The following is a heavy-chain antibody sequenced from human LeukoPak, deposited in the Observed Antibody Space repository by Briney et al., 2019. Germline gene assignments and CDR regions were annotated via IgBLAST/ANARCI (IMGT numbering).Heavy chain of an antibody. V-gene: IGHV4-39*01. Sequence: GWIRQPPGKGLEWIGSIYYSGSTYYNPSLKSRVTISVDTSKNQFSLKLSSVTAADTAVYYCARHSPPSRYSVSVLYYFDYWGQGTLVTVSS. D-gene: IGHD5/OR15-5a*01. J-gene: IGHJ4*02. CDR3: ARHSPPSRYSVSVLYYFDY. CDR2: IYYSGST.